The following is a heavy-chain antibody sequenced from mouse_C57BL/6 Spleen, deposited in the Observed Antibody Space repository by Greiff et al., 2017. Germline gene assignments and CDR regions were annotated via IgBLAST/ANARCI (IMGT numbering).Heavy chain of an antibody. Sequence: QVQLQQPGAELVRPGTSVKLSCKASGYTFTSYWMHWVKQRPGQGLEWIGVIDPSDSYTNYNQKFKGKATLTVDTSSSTAYMQLSSLTSEDSAVYYWAGNYGWYFDVWGTGTTVTVSS. CDR1: GYTFTSYW. CDR3: AGNYGWYFDV. V-gene: IGHV1-59*01. J-gene: IGHJ1*03. D-gene: IGHD2-1*01. CDR2: IDPSDSYT.